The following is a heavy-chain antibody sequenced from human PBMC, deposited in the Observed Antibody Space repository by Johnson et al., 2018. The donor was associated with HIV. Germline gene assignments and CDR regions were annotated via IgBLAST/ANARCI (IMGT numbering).Heavy chain of an antibody. D-gene: IGHD2-15*01. Sequence: VQLVESGGGLVQPGRSLRLSCAASGFTFDDYAMHWVRQAPGKGLEWVSGLSWHSGSIGYAGSVKGRFTISRDNAKNSLYLQMNSLRAEDTALYYCAKGWFGPGAFDIWGQGTMVTVSS. V-gene: IGHV3-9*01. CDR2: LSWHSGSI. J-gene: IGHJ3*02. CDR1: GFTFDDYA. CDR3: AKGWFGPGAFDI.